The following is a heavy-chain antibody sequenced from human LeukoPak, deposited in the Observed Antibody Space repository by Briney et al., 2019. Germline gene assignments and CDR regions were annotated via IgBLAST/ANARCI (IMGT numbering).Heavy chain of an antibody. D-gene: IGHD6-13*01. Sequence: GGSLRLSCAASGFTFSRSAMTWVRQTPGKGLDWVSSISSSGSTYYADSVKGRFTISRDNSKNMLYLQMNSLRTEDTAVYYCVKGRISEDGLDFWGQGTLVTVSS. J-gene: IGHJ4*02. CDR3: VKGRISEDGLDF. CDR2: ISSSGST. CDR1: GFTFSRSA. V-gene: IGHV3-23*01.